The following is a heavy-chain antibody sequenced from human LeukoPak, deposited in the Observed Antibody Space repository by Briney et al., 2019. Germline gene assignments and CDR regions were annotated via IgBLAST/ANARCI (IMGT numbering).Heavy chain of an antibody. Sequence: SVKVSCKASGGTFSSYAISWVRQAPGQGLEWMGRIIPLLGIANYAQKFQGRVTITADKSTTTTYMDLTSLRSDDTAVYYCARAELIAAAGLGVWGQGTLVTVSS. CDR3: ARAELIAAAGLGV. V-gene: IGHV1-69*04. CDR1: GGTFSSYA. J-gene: IGHJ4*02. D-gene: IGHD6-13*01. CDR2: IIPLLGIA.